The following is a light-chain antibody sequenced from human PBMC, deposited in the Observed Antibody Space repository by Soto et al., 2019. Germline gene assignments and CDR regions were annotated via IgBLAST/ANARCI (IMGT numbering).Light chain of an antibody. J-gene: IGKJ2*01. V-gene: IGKV1-5*01. CDR1: QSISSW. CDR3: QQYNSNSKYT. CDR2: DAS. Sequence: DIQMTQSPSTLSASVGDGVTITCRASQSISSWLAWYLQRPGKAPKLLIYDASSLESGVPSRFSGSGSGTEFTLTISSLQPDDFATYYCQQYNSNSKYTFGQGTKLEIK.